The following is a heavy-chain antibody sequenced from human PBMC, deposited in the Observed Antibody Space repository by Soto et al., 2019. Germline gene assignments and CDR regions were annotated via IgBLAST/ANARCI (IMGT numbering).Heavy chain of an antibody. CDR1: GGSISSTDHF. J-gene: IGHJ3*01. V-gene: IGHV4-31*03. CDR2: IYYRGST. CDR3: ARVGRIGVVGATPGFDF. D-gene: IGHD2-15*01. Sequence: QVQLQESGPGLVQPSQTLSLTCSVSGGSISSTDHFWSWIRHHPGTGLEWLGHIYYRGSTYYNPSLKSRLSISVDTSKNQFSLKLSSVTAADSAVYDCARVGRIGVVGATPGFDFWGQGALVTVSS.